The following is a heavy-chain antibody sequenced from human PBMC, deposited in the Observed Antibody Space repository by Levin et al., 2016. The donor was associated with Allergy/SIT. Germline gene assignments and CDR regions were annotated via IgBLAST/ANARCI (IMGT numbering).Heavy chain of an antibody. V-gene: IGHV4-61*02. Sequence: WIRQPPGKGLEWIGRIYTSGSTNYNPSLKSRVTISVDTSKNQFSLKLSSVTAADTAVYYCARHRDDYGDIYYYYYGMDVWGQGTTVTVSS. CDR3: ARHRDDYGDIYYYYYGMDV. D-gene: IGHD4-17*01. J-gene: IGHJ6*02. CDR2: IYTSGST.